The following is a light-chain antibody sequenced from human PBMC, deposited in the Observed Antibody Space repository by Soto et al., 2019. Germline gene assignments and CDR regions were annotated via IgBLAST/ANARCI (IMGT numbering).Light chain of an antibody. CDR3: QQYKSFPT. V-gene: IGKV1-5*03. CDR1: QSISNW. Sequence: DIQMTQSPSTLSASVGDRVTITCRASQSISNWLAWYQQKPGKAPKLLIYKASNLESGVPSRFSGSGTVTEFTLTISSLQPDDFATYYCQQYKSFPTFGQGTKVDIK. J-gene: IGKJ1*01. CDR2: KAS.